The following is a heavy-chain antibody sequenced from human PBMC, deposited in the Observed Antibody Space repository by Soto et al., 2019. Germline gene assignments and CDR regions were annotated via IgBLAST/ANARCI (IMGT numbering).Heavy chain of an antibody. CDR1: GGSISSYY. CDR2: ISYSGST. V-gene: IGHV4-59*01. CDR3: AREIVGATSGMDV. J-gene: IGHJ6*02. D-gene: IGHD1-26*01. Sequence: QVQLQESGPGLVKPSETLSLTCTVSGGSISSYYWSWIRQPPGKGLEWIGYISYSGSTSFNPSLRSRVPISVDPSEKQFSLKLSSVTAADTAVYYCAREIVGATSGMDVWGQGTTVTVSS.